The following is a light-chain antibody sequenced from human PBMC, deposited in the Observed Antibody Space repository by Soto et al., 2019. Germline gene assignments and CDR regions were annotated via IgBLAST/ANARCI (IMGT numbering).Light chain of an antibody. CDR3: GTWDNSLSVVV. Sequence: QSVLTQPPSVSAAPGQMVTISCSGSSSNIGNNYVSWYQQLPGTAPKFLIYDNNQRPSGIPDRFSGSKSGTSATLGITGLQTGDEADYYCGTWDNSLSVVVFGGGTKLTVL. V-gene: IGLV1-51*01. J-gene: IGLJ2*01. CDR2: DNN. CDR1: SSNIGNNY.